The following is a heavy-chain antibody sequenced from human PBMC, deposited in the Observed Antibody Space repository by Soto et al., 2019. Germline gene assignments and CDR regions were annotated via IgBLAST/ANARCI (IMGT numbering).Heavy chain of an antibody. CDR2: VSGADVDT. CDR1: GYSFTSYH. D-gene: IGHD5-12*01. CDR3: AKAVIVATITGRGTSFDY. Sequence: QVQLVQSGAEVKKPGASVRVSCKASGYSFTSYHIAWVRQAPGQGLEWMGSVSGADVDTNYAQNLQGRVTMTTDPSKNTAYKELRSLRSDETAMYFCAKAVIVATITGRGTSFDYWGQGTLVTVSS. J-gene: IGHJ4*02. V-gene: IGHV1-18*01.